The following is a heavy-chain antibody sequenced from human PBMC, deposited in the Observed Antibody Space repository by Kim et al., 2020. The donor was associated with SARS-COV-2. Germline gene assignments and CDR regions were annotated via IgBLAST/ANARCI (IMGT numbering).Heavy chain of an antibody. CDR2: IKSKTDGGTT. CDR3: ATFNDRDAFNI. Sequence: GGSLRLSCAGSGFTFSKDWMSWVRHAPGKGLEWVGRIKSKTDGGTTGYAAPVKGRFSISRDDSKDTLYLQMNSLKTEDTAVYYCATFNDRDAFNIWGQGTMVTVSS. J-gene: IGHJ3*02. CDR1: GFTFSKDW. D-gene: IGHD1-1*01. V-gene: IGHV3-15*01.